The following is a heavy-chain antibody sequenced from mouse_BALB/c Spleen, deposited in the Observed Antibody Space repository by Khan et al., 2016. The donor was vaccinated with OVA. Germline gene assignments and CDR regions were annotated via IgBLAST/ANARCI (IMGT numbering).Heavy chain of an antibody. J-gene: IGHJ2*01. Sequence: QLEESGPGLVKPSQSLSLTCTVTGYSFTSGYVWNWIRQSPGNKLEWMGYISYSGSTNYNPPLKSRITITRDTSKNQFFLQLNSVTAEDTATYYCARTARIKYWGQGTTLTVSS. CDR1: GYSFTSGYV. D-gene: IGHD1-2*01. CDR2: ISYSGST. CDR3: ARTARIKY. V-gene: IGHV3-2*02.